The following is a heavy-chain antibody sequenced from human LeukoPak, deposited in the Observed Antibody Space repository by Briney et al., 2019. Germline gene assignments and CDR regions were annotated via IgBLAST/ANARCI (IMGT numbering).Heavy chain of an antibody. CDR2: INHSGST. CDR1: GGSFSGYY. J-gene: IGHJ6*02. CDR3: ARIGGGYYYYGMDV. D-gene: IGHD3-10*01. V-gene: IGHV4-34*01. Sequence: ETLSLTCAVYGGSFSGYYWSWIRQPPGKGLEWIGEINHSGSTNYNPSLKSRVTISVDTSKNQFSLKLSSVTAADTAVYYCARIGGGYYYYGMDVWGQGTAVTVSS.